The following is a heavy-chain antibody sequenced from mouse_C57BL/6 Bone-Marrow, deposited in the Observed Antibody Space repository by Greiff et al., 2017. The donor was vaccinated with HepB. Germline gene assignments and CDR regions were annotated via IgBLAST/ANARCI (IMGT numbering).Heavy chain of an antibody. Sequence: QVQLQQPGAELVRPGSSVKLSCKASGYTFTSYWMDWVKQRTGQGLEWIGNIYPSDSETHYNQKFKDKATLTVDKSSSTAYMQLSSLTSEDSAVYYCARGLRSLYFDYWGQGTTLTVSS. V-gene: IGHV1-61*01. J-gene: IGHJ2*01. CDR3: ARGLRSLYFDY. CDR2: IYPSDSET. CDR1: GYTFTSYW. D-gene: IGHD1-1*01.